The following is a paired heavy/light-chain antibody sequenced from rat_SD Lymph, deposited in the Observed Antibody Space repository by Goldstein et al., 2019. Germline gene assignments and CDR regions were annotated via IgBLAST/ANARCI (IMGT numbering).Light chain of an antibody. V-gene: IGKV6S5*01. J-gene: IGKJ5*01. CDR1: QNVGNN. CDR3: QRIYNSPLT. CDR2: YAS. Sequence: NIVMTQSPKSMSISVGDRVTMNCKASQNVGNNIAWYQQKPGQSPKLLIYYASNRYTGVPDRFTGGGYGTDFTLTINSVQAEDAAFYYCQRIYNSPLTFGSGTKLEIK.
Heavy chain of an antibody. D-gene: IGHD1-4*01. CDR3: TRARAFAY. J-gene: IGHJ3*01. CDR2: ITNSGGST. Sequence: EVQLVETGGGLVQPGRSLKLSCVASGFTFNNYWMSWTRQAPGKGLEWVASITNSGGSTYYPDSVKGRFTISRDNAQNTLYLQMNSLRSEDTATYYCTRARAFAYWGQGTLVTVSS. V-gene: IGHV5-31*01. CDR1: GFTFNNYW.